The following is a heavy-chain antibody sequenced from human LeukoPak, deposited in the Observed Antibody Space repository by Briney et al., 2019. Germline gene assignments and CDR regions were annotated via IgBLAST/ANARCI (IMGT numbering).Heavy chain of an antibody. Sequence: GGSLRLSCAASGFTFSSYEMNWVRQAPGKGLEWVSYISSSGSTIYYADSVKGRFTISRDNAKNSLYLQMNSLRAEDTAVYYCAKSPYCSGGSCYYFDCWGQGTLVTVSS. D-gene: IGHD2-15*01. CDR2: ISSSGSTI. CDR1: GFTFSSYE. V-gene: IGHV3-48*03. CDR3: AKSPYCSGGSCYYFDC. J-gene: IGHJ4*02.